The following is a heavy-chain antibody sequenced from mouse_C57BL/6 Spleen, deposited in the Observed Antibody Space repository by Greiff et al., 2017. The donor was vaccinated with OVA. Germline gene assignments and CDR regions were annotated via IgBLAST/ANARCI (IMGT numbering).Heavy chain of an antibody. V-gene: IGHV1-26*01. CDR2: INPNNGGT. Sequence: EVQLQQSGPELVKPGASVKISCKASGYTFTDYYMNWVKQSHGKSLEWIGDINPNNGGTSYNQKFKGKATLTVDKSSSTAYMELRSLTSEDSAVYYCAINYGSSPFGMDYWGQGTSVTVSS. J-gene: IGHJ4*01. CDR1: GYTFTDYY. D-gene: IGHD1-1*01. CDR3: AINYGSSPFGMDY.